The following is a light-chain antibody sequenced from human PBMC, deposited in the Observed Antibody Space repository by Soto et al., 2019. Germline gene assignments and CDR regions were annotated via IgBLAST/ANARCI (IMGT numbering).Light chain of an antibody. J-gene: IGKJ5*01. CDR2: AAS. CDR3: QQYDSMPPA. Sequence: DIQMTQSPSTLSASVGDRVSITCRASESIGIYLNWYQQKPGKVPNLLIYAASSVFEGVPSRFSGSGSGTNFSLTINSLQPEDVATYYCQQYDSMPPAFGQGTRLEIK. V-gene: IGKV1-39*01. CDR1: ESIGIY.